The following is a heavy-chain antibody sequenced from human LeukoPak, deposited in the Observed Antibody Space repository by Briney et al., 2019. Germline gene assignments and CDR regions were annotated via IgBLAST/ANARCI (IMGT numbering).Heavy chain of an antibody. CDR2: ISAYNGNT. CDR1: GYTFTSYG. V-gene: IGHV1-18*01. D-gene: IGHD1-26*01. CDR3: ARDWISGSYPDY. Sequence: ASVKVSCKASGYTFTSYGISWVRQAPGQGLEWMGWISAYNGNTNYAQKLQGRVTMTTDTSTSTAYTELRSLRSDDTAVYYCARDWISGSYPDYWGQGTLVTVSS. J-gene: IGHJ4*02.